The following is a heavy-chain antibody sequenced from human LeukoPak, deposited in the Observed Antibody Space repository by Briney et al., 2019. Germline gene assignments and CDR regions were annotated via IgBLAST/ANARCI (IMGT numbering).Heavy chain of an antibody. V-gene: IGHV3-30*02. Sequence: PGGSLRLSCAASGLTFSNFPMHWVRQPPGKGLEWVALIQDDGATTNYADSVRGRFTISRDNSKSTVYLQMNSLKPDDTAVYYVATQSSTLVVVISPFDYWGQGTLVTVSS. D-gene: IGHD2-2*01. CDR1: GLTFSNFP. CDR2: IQDDGATT. CDR3: ATQSSTLVVVISPFDY. J-gene: IGHJ4*02.